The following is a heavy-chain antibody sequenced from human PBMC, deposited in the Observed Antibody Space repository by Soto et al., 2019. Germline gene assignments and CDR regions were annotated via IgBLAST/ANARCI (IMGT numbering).Heavy chain of an antibody. D-gene: IGHD3-10*01. V-gene: IGHV3-23*01. J-gene: IGHJ4*02. CDR3: ANTWRGLGTYYQVDY. CDR1: GFTFSNYA. CDR2: ISGNGANT. Sequence: EVQLLESGGGLVQPGGSLRLSCAASGFTFSNYAMSWVRQAPGKGLEWVSGISGNGANTFYGDSVKGRLTISRDNSTSALYLQLNCLRADDTAVYYCANTWRGLGTYYQVDYWGQGTLVTVSS.